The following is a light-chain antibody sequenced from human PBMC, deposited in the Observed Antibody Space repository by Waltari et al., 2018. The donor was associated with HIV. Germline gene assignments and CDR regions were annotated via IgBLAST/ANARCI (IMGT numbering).Light chain of an antibody. CDR1: QSVSSD. V-gene: IGKV3-15*01. J-gene: IGKJ1*01. CDR2: GAS. Sequence: EIVMTQYPATLSVSPGERATLSCRASQSVSSDLPWYQQKPGQAPRLLIYGASTRATGVPARFSGSGSGTEFTLSISSLQSEDFGIFYCQQYKDWPPWTFGQGAKVEVK. CDR3: QQYKDWPPWT.